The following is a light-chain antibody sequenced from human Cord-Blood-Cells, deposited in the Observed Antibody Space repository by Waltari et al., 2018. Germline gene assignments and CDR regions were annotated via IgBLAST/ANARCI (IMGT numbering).Light chain of an antibody. J-gene: IGKJ5*01. CDR1: QSISSY. V-gene: IGKV1-39*01. CDR2: AAS. CDR3: QQSYSTPRT. Sequence: DIQITQSPSSLSASVGNRVTLTCRASQSISSYLNRYQQKPGKAPKLLIYAASSLQSGVPSRFSGSGSGTDFTLTISSLQPEDFATYYCQQSYSTPRTFGQGTRLEIK.